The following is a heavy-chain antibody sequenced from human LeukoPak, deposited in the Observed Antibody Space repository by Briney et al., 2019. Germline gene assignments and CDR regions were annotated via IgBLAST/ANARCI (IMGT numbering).Heavy chain of an antibody. V-gene: IGHV1-2*06. CDR3: ARYYYDSSGPDY. CDR1: GYTFTGYY. D-gene: IGHD3-22*01. J-gene: IGHJ4*02. CDR2: INPNSGGT. Sequence: GASVKVSCKASGYTFTGYYMHLVRQAPGQGLEWMGRINPNSGGTNYAQKFQGRVTMTRDTSISTAYMELSRLRSDDTAVYYCARYYYDSSGPDYWGQGTLVTVSS.